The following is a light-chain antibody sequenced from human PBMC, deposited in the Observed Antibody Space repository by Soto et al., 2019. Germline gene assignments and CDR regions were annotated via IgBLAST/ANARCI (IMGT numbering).Light chain of an antibody. V-gene: IGKV3-11*01. CDR1: QSVSSN. J-gene: IGKJ5*01. CDR2: GAS. Sequence: IQTPPTRSLWQGEKATLSCRASQSVSSNLAWYQQRPGQAPRLLISGASGKATGIPARFSGSGSGTDFTLTISSLEPEDFAVYYCQQRSNWPITFGQGTRLEIK. CDR3: QQRSNWPIT.